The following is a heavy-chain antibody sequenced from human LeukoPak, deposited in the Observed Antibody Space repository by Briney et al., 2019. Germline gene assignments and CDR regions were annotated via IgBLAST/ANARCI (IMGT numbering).Heavy chain of an antibody. D-gene: IGHD3-22*01. CDR3: AKDALYDSSGYYSFDY. V-gene: IGHV1-24*01. CDR1: GYTLTELS. J-gene: IGHJ4*02. Sequence: ASVKVSCKVSGYTLTELSMHWVRQAPGKGLEWMGGFDPEDGETIYAQKFQGRVTMTEDTSTDTAYMELSSLRSEDTAVYYCAKDALYDSSGYYSFDYWGQGTPVTVSS. CDR2: FDPEDGET.